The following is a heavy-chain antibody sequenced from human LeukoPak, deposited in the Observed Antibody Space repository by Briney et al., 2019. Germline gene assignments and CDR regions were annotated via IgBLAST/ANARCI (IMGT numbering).Heavy chain of an antibody. CDR3: ARAPNSLGSAWYGYYYYYMDV. J-gene: IGHJ6*03. Sequence: GASVKVSCKASGGTFSSYSISWVRQAPGQGLEWMGVIIPMFGTTTYAQRFQGRVSMTADRSTSTAYMELRSLRSDDTAVYFCARAPNSLGSAWYGYYYYYMDVWGKGTTVTVSS. V-gene: IGHV1-69*06. D-gene: IGHD6-19*01. CDR2: IIPMFGTT. CDR1: GGTFSSYS.